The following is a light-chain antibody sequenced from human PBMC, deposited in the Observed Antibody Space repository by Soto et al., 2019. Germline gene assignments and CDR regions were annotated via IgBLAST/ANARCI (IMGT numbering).Light chain of an antibody. J-gene: IGKJ3*01. CDR2: AAS. CDR3: QESISNLGT. V-gene: IGKV1-39*01. CDR1: QSISYS. Sequence: DIQMTQSPSSLSASVGESVTFTCRASQSISYSLNWFQQKPGKATKVLIYAASSLPSGVPSRFSGSGSGTEFTLTINSLQREDFATYYCQESISNLGTFGPGTTVDIK.